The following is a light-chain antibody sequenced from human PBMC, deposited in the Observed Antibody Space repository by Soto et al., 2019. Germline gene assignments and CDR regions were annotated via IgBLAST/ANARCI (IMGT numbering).Light chain of an antibody. CDR1: QSVSGW. V-gene: IGKV1-5*01. Sequence: DIQMTQSPSTLSASVGDTVTVTCRASQSVSGWLAWSQQKPGEAPKLLIYDASALPGGVRSRFSGSGSGTKFTLTIASLQPDDFATYYRQQYETFSGTFGPGTKVE. CDR3: QQYETFSGT. CDR2: DAS. J-gene: IGKJ1*01.